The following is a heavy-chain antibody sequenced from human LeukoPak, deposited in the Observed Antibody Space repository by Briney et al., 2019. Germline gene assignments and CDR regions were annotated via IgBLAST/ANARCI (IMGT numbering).Heavy chain of an antibody. Sequence: ASVKVSCKASGYTFTSYYIHWVRQAPGQGLEWMGLINPSGGSTNYAQKFRGRVTITADKSTSTAYMELSSLRSEDTAVYYCAREVGYGSGSYYYYYMDVWGKGTTVTVSS. CDR3: AREVGYGSGSYYYYYMDV. CDR2: INPSGGST. CDR1: GYTFTSYY. V-gene: IGHV1-46*01. J-gene: IGHJ6*03. D-gene: IGHD3-10*01.